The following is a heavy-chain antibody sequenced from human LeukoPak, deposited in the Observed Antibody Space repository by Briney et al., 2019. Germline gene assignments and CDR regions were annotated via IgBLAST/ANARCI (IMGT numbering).Heavy chain of an antibody. V-gene: IGHV1-2*02. D-gene: IGHD5-18*01. J-gene: IGHJ3*02. CDR3: ARVWLQHDAFDI. CDR1: GYTFTGYY. CDR2: INPNSGGT. Sequence: ASVKVSCKASGYTFTGYYMHWVRQAPGQGLEWMGWINPNSGGTNYAQKFQGRVTMTRDTSISTACMELSRLRSDDTAVYYCARVWLQHDAFDIWGQGTMVTVSS.